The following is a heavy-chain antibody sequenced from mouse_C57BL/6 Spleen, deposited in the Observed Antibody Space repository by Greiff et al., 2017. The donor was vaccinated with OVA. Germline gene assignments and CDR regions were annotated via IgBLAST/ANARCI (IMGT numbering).Heavy chain of an antibody. J-gene: IGHJ3*01. V-gene: IGHV5-16*01. CDR1: GFTFSDYY. CDR2: INYDGSST. D-gene: IGHD3-2*02. CDR3: ARDTDSSGYGGFAY. Sequence: EVKLMESEGGLVQPGSSMKLSCTASGFTFSDYYMAWVRQVPEKGLEWVANINYDGSSTYYLDSLKSRFIISRDNAKNILYLQMSSLKSEDTATYYCARDTDSSGYGGFAYWGQGTLVTVSA.